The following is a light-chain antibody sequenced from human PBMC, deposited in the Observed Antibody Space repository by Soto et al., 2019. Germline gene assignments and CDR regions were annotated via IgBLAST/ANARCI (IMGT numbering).Light chain of an antibody. CDR3: SSYRSSSNVV. Sequence: QSAPTQPASVSGSPGQSITISCTGTSSDVGGYNYVSWYQQHPGKAPKLMIYEVSNRPSGVSNRFSGSKSGNTASLTISGLQAEDEADYYCSSYRSSSNVVFGGGTKLTVL. CDR2: EVS. J-gene: IGLJ2*01. V-gene: IGLV2-14*01. CDR1: SSDVGGYNY.